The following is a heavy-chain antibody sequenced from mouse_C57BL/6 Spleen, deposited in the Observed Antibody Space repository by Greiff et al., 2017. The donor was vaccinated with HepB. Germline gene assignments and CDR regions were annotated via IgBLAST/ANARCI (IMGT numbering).Heavy chain of an antibody. V-gene: IGHV1-64*01. CDR1: GYTFTSYW. CDR3: AGLLRSGLFDY. J-gene: IGHJ2*01. D-gene: IGHD1-1*01. CDR2: IHPNSGST. Sequence: QVQLQQPGAELVKPGASVKLSCKASGYTFTSYWMHWVKQRPGQGLEWIGMIHPNSGSTNYNEKFKSKATLTVDKSSSTAYMQLSSLTSEDSAVYYCAGLLRSGLFDYWGQGTTLTVSS.